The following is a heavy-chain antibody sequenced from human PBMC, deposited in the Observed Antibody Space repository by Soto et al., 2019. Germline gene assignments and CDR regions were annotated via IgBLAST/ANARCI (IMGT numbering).Heavy chain of an antibody. Sequence: PSETLSLTCTVSGGSISSYYWSWIRQPPGKGLEWIGYIYYSGSTNYNPSLESRVTISVDTSKNQFSLKLSSVTAADTAVYYCARARVTAFDYWGQGTLVTVSS. J-gene: IGHJ4*02. V-gene: IGHV4-59*08. CDR1: GGSISSYY. D-gene: IGHD4-17*01. CDR2: IYYSGST. CDR3: ARARVTAFDY.